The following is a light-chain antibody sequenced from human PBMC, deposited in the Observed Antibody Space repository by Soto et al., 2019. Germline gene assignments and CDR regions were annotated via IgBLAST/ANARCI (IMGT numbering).Light chain of an antibody. Sequence: PGERATLSCRASQSISRSLAWYQQKPGQAPRLPISDASTRATGIPARFSGSGSGTEFTLTISSLQSEDFALYYCHQYNSWPPGTFGQGTKVDIK. CDR3: HQYNSWPPGT. J-gene: IGKJ2*01. CDR2: DAS. CDR1: QSISRS. V-gene: IGKV3-15*01.